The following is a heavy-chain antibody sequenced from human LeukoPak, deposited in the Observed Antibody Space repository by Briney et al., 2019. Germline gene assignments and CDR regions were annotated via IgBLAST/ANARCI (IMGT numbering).Heavy chain of an antibody. J-gene: IGHJ4*02. Sequence: PGGSLRLSCAASGFTFSSYAMHWVRQAPGKGLEWVSVIYSGGSTYYADSVKGRFTISRDNSKNTLYLQMNSLRVEDTAVYYCARDSSMLRGPLVIYYFDFWGQGTLVTVSS. V-gene: IGHV3-53*01. D-gene: IGHD3-10*01. CDR3: ARDSSMLRGPLVIYYFDF. CDR2: IYSGGST. CDR1: GFTFSSYA.